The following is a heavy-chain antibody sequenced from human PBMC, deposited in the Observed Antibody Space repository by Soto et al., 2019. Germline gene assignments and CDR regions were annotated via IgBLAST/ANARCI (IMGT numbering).Heavy chain of an antibody. V-gene: IGHV4-59*01. J-gene: IGHJ4*02. D-gene: IGHD3-22*01. CDR2: IYYTGST. CDR1: GGSISSYY. Sequence: SETLSLTCTVSGGSISSYYWTLIRQPPGEGLEWIGHIYYTGSTNYNPSLKSRVTISVDTPKNQFSLKLSSVTAADTAVYYCARGDYYDSSGFDYWGQGTLVTVSS. CDR3: ARGDYYDSSGFDY.